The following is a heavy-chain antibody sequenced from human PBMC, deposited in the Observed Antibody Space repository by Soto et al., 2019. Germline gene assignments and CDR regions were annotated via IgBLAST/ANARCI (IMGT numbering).Heavy chain of an antibody. J-gene: IGHJ4*02. CDR2: ISSTTNYI. CDR3: ARESEDLTSNFDY. Sequence: EVQLVESGGGLVQPGGSLRLSCAASGFIFTRYSMNWVRQAPGKGLEWVSSISSTTNYIYYGVSMKGRFTISRDNAKISLYLEMNSLRAEDTAVYYCARESEDLTSNFDYWGQGALFTVSS. CDR1: GFIFTRYS. V-gene: IGHV3-21*06.